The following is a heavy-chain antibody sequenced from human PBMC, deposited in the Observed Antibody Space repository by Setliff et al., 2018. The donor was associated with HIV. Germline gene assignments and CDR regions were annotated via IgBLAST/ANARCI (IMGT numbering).Heavy chain of an antibody. Sequence: GGSLRLSCAGSDSGDSGFTFSSYSMNWVRQAPGKGLEWVALIWYDASKKEYSDSVKGRFNILRDDSKKTVDLQMNSLRADDTAVYYCVKDVVKFWSGSGALDFWGPGTLVTVSS. CDR2: IWYDASKK. D-gene: IGHD3-3*01. V-gene: IGHV3-33*06. CDR1: GFTFSSYS. CDR3: VKDVVKFWSGSGALDF. J-gene: IGHJ4*02.